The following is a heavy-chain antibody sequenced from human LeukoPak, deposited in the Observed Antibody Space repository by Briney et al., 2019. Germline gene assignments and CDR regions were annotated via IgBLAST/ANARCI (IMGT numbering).Heavy chain of an antibody. Sequence: GASVKVSCKASGYTFTSYDINWVRQATGQGLEWMGWMNPNSGNTGYAQKFQGRATMTRNTSISTAYMELSSLRSEDTAVYYCARGCSSTSCYELYFDYWGQGTLVTVSS. CDR1: GYTFTSYD. J-gene: IGHJ4*02. D-gene: IGHD2-2*01. CDR3: ARGCSSTSCYELYFDY. V-gene: IGHV1-8*01. CDR2: MNPNSGNT.